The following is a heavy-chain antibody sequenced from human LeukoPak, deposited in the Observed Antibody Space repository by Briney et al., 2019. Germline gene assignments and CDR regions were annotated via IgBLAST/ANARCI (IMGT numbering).Heavy chain of an antibody. CDR2: ISYDGSNK. V-gene: IGHV3-30*04. CDR1: GFTFSNYA. CDR3: ARDPTYCSAGSCYSGYFDY. Sequence: GRSLRLSCAASGFTFSNYAIHWVRQAPGKGLEWVAVISYDGSNKYYADSVKGRLTISRDNSKNTLFLKMNSLRLEDTAVYYCARDPTYCSAGSCYSGYFDYWGQGTLVTVSS. J-gene: IGHJ4*02. D-gene: IGHD2-15*01.